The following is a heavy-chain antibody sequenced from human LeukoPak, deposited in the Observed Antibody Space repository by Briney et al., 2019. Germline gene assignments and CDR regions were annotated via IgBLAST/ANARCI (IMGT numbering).Heavy chain of an antibody. Sequence: SETLSLTCSVSGGSISSTRYYWGWIRQPPGKGLDWIGSMYYTGSSYYNPSLKSRVTISADTSKNQFSLKMSSVTAADTAVYYCARQSAVTGNYWGQGTLVTVSS. CDR1: GGSISSTRYY. D-gene: IGHD6-19*01. J-gene: IGHJ4*02. V-gene: IGHV4-39*01. CDR3: ARQSAVTGNY. CDR2: MYYTGSS.